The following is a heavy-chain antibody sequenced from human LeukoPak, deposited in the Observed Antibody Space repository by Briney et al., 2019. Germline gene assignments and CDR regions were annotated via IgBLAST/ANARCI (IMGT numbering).Heavy chain of an antibody. CDR1: GGSFRGYY. CDR2: INHSGST. Sequence: SETLSLTCAVYGGSFRGYYWSWIRQPPGKGLEWIGEINHSGSTNYNPSLKSRVTISVDTSKNQFSLKLSSVTAADTAVYYCARGSLKFGLKKVFDYWGQGTLVTVSS. J-gene: IGHJ4*02. D-gene: IGHD3/OR15-3a*01. CDR3: ARGSLKFGLKKVFDY. V-gene: IGHV4-34*01.